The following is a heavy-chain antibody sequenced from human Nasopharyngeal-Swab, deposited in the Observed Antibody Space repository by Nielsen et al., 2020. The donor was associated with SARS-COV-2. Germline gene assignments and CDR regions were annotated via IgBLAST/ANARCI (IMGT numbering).Heavy chain of an antibody. Sequence: ASVKVSCKASGYTFTSYYMHWVRQAPGKGLEWMGGFDPADGKTVYAQTFKGRVTMTEDTSTDTFYLDLSSLRSEDTAVYYCATDLYDQDGTVYYLNTFHIWGQGTMVTVSS. CDR3: ATDLYDQDGTVYYLNTFHI. CDR1: GYTFTSYY. J-gene: IGHJ3*02. V-gene: IGHV1-24*01. D-gene: IGHD3-9*01. CDR2: FDPADGKT.